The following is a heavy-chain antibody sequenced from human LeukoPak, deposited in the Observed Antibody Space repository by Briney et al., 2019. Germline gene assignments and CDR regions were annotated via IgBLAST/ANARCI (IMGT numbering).Heavy chain of an antibody. CDR3: ARASKSCSGGSCYYYYGMDV. CDR1: GGSISSDTYY. D-gene: IGHD2-15*01. CDR2: IYYRGST. V-gene: IGHV4-39*07. J-gene: IGHJ6*02. Sequence: SETLSLTCTVSGGSISSDTYYWAWIRQPPGKGLEWIGSIYYRGSTYYNPSLKSRVTISLDTSKNHFSLKVYSVTAADTAVYYCARASKSCSGGSCYYYYGMDVWGQGTTVTVSS.